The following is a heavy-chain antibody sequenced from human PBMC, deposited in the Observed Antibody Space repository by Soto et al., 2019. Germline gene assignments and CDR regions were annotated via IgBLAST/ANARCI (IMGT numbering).Heavy chain of an antibody. J-gene: IGHJ4*02. V-gene: IGHV3-48*02. D-gene: IGHD1-26*01. CDR3: AREDILGARSFDY. Sequence: EVQLVESGGGLVQWGGYLRLSCAASGFTFSSYSVNWVRQAPGKGLEWVSYISSGSKTIFYADSVKGRFTVSRDNAKNSQYLQMNSLRDEDTAVYYCAREDILGARSFDYWGQGTLVTVSS. CDR2: ISSGSKTI. CDR1: GFTFSSYS.